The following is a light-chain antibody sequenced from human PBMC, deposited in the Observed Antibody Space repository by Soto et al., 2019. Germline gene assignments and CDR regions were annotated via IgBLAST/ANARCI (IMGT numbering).Light chain of an antibody. V-gene: IGKV1-9*01. CDR3: QQYHRYST. CDR1: QGISSY. Sequence: DIQLTQSPSFLSASVGDRVTITCRASQGISSYLAWYQQKPGKAPKLLIYDVSTLDSGVPSRFSGSASGTEFTLTISSLDSDDFATYYCQQYHRYSTFGQGTRVDIK. J-gene: IGKJ1*01. CDR2: DVS.